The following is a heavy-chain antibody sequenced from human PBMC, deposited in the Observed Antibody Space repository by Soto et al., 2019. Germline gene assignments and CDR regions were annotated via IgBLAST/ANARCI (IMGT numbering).Heavy chain of an antibody. Sequence: GGSLRLSCSASEFTFTNYVMGWLRQAPGKGLEWVSSVTNSGTSRYYADSVKGRFTISRDNSKNTLYLQVDSLRAEDTAVYYCAKGSNWGGGYYFDYWGQGALVTVSS. V-gene: IGHV3-23*01. CDR2: VTNSGTSR. J-gene: IGHJ4*02. D-gene: IGHD6-13*01. CDR3: AKGSNWGGGYYFDY. CDR1: EFTFTNYV.